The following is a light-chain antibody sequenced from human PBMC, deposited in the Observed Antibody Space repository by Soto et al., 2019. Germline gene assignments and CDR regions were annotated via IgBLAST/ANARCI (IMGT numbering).Light chain of an antibody. CDR3: QQRSNWLT. J-gene: IGKJ4*01. CDR2: DAS. V-gene: IGKV3-11*01. Sequence: EIVLTQSPATLSLSPGERATLSCRASQGVSIYLAWYQQKPGQAPRLLIYDASTWATGIPARFSGSGSGTDFTLTISSLEPEDFAVYYCQQRSNWLTFGGGTKVEVK. CDR1: QGVSIY.